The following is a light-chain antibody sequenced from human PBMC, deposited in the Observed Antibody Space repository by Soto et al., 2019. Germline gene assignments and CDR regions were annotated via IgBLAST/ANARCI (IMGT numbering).Light chain of an antibody. CDR2: AAS. CDR1: QSLSRT. Sequence: EIVLTQSPATLSLSPGERGTLSCRPSQSLSRTLAWYQQNPDQDPRPLIYAASTRAPGTPARSSGSGCGTELPLTITSLQHEDFAAYYCQQYNNWPPITFGQGTRLEIK. J-gene: IGKJ5*01. CDR3: QQYNNWPPIT. V-gene: IGKV3-15*01.